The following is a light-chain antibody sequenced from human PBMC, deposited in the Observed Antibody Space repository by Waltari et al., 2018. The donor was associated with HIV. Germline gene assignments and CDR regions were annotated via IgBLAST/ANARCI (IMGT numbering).Light chain of an antibody. CDR1: SNALGTFTY. J-gene: IGLJ2*01. CDR2: DVN. V-gene: IGLV2-14*03. Sequence: SALTKPSPVPGPPAQSITLPSSNALGTFTYVSWYPPHPGTPPQVIIYDVNIRPLGVSNRFSGSKSGMTASLTIAELRIEDEADYYCSSYTGHIALFGGGTKLAVL. CDR3: SSYTGHIAL.